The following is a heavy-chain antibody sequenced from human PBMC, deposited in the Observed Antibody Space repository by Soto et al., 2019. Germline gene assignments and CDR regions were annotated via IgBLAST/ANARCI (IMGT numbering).Heavy chain of an antibody. V-gene: IGHV4-39*01. D-gene: IGHD6-19*01. J-gene: IGHJ3*01. CDR2: VYNSGFT. CDR3: ARNRIVAGVGRYDFDV. Sequence: SSTXSLTCSVSVGSSNISSNFLCWIRQTPGRVLEWIGSVYNSGFTHYTPSLKSRVTISVDTPKNQFSLKLTSVSAADTAVYYCARNRIVAGVGRYDFDVWGQGTLVTV. CDR1: VGSSNISSNF.